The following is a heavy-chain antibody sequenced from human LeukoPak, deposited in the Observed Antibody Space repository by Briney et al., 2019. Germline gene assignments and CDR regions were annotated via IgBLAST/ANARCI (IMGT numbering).Heavy chain of an antibody. J-gene: IGHJ6*02. CDR1: GFTFNRNG. V-gene: IGHV3-7*01. Sequence: GGSLRLSCAASGFTFNRNGMHWVRQAPGKGLEWVANIKQDGSEKYYVDSVKGRFTISRDNAKNSLYLQMNSLRAEDTAVYYCARQPGPYYYDGYGMDVWGQGTTVTVSS. CDR3: ARQPGPYYYDGYGMDV. D-gene: IGHD3-22*01. CDR2: IKQDGSEK.